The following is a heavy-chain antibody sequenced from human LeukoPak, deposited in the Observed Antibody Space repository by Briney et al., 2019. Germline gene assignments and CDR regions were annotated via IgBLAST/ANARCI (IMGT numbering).Heavy chain of an antibody. V-gene: IGHV1-2*02. CDR1: GYTFTGYY. CDR3: AREIRVTSSSAFDY. CDR2: INPNSGGT. D-gene: IGHD6-6*01. Sequence: ASVKVSCKASGYTFTGYYMHWVRQAPGQGLEWMGWINPNSGGTNYAQKFQGRVTMTRDTSISTAYMELSRLRSDDTAVCYCAREIRVTSSSAFDYWGQGTLVTVSS. J-gene: IGHJ4*02.